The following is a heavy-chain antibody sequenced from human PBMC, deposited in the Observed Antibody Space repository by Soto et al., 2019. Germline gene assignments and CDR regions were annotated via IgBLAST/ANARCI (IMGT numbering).Heavy chain of an antibody. D-gene: IGHD2-15*01. CDR3: ARESRYCSGGSCYFLPGIDY. CDR2: IIPIFGTA. V-gene: IGHV1-69*12. J-gene: IGHJ4*02. CDR1: GGTFSSYA. Sequence: QVQLVQSGAEVKKPGSSVKVSCKASGGTFSSYAISWVRQAPGQGLEWMGGIIPIFGTANYAQKLQGRVTITAAESTSTAYMELGSLRSEDTAVYYCARESRYCSGGSCYFLPGIDYWGQGTLVTVSS.